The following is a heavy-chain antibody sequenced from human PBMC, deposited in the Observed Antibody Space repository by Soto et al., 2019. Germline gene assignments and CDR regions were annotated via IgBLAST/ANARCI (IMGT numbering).Heavy chain of an antibody. CDR2: IYYSGST. Sequence: SETLSLTCTVSGGSISSGDYYWSWIRQPPGEGLEWIGYIYYSGSTYYNPSLKSRVTISVDTSKNQFSLKLSSVTAADTAVYYCARTTTDYFDYWGQGTLVTVSS. J-gene: IGHJ4*02. CDR1: GGSISSGDYY. V-gene: IGHV4-30-4*01. D-gene: IGHD4-17*01. CDR3: ARTTTDYFDY.